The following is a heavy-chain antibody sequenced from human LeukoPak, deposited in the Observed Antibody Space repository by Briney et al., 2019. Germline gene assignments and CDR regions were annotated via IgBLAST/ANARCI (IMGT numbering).Heavy chain of an antibody. CDR2: ISYDGSNK. CDR3: AREVSSRIDFDY. D-gene: IGHD6-13*01. J-gene: IGHJ4*02. V-gene: IGHV3-30*04. Sequence: PGRSLRLSCAASGLTFSSYAMHWVRQAPGKGLEWVAVISYDGSNKYYADSVKGRFTISRDNSKNTLYLQMNSLRAEDTAVYYCAREVSSRIDFDYWGQGTLVTVSS. CDR1: GLTFSSYA.